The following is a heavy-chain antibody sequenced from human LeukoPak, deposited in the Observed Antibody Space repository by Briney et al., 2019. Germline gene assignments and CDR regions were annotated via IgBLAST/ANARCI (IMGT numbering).Heavy chain of an antibody. CDR1: GGSISSYY. J-gene: IGHJ4*02. D-gene: IGHD1-26*01. V-gene: IGHV4-59*01. Sequence: PSETLSLTCTVAGGSISSYYWSWIRQPPGKGLEWIGYIYYSGSTNYNPSLKSRVTISVDTSKNQFSLKLNSVTAADTAVYYCARVSQSGSYSYYFDYWGQGTLVTVSS. CDR2: IYYSGST. CDR3: ARVSQSGSYSYYFDY.